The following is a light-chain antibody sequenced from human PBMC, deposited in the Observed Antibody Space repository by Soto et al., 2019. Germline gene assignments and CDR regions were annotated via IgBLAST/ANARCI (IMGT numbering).Light chain of an antibody. Sequence: QSALTQPASVSGSPGQSITISCTGTSSDVGGYNYVSWYQHHPGKAPKLMIFDVSHRPSGVSNRFSGSKSGNTASLTISGLQADDEADYYCRSYTTSRTRVFGGGTKLTVL. V-gene: IGLV2-14*03. CDR3: RSYTTSRTRV. J-gene: IGLJ3*02. CDR2: DVS. CDR1: SSDVGGYNY.